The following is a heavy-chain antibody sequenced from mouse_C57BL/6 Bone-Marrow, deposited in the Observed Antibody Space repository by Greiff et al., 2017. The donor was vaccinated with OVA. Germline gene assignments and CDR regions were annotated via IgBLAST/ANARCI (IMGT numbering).Heavy chain of an antibody. V-gene: IGHV1-26*01. J-gene: IGHJ3*01. CDR1: GYTFTDYY. CDR3: ARGGYATSGAY. Sequence: EVQLQQSGPELVKPGASVKISCKASGYTFTDYYMNWVKQSHGKSLEWIGDINPNNGGTSYNQKFKGKATLTVDKSSSTAYMELRSLTSEDSAVYYCARGGYATSGAYWGQGTLVTVSA. CDR2: INPNNGGT. D-gene: IGHD2-2*01.